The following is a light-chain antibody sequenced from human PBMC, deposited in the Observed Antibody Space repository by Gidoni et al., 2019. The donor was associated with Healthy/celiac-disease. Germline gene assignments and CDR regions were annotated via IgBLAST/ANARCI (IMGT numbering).Light chain of an antibody. J-gene: IGKJ1*01. CDR3: QQYYSTPWT. V-gene: IGKV4-1*01. CDR1: QSVLYSSNNKNY. Sequence: DIVMTQSPDSLAVSLGERDTTNCKSSQSVLYSSNNKNYLAWYQQKPGQPPNLHIYWASTRESGVPDRFSGSGSGTDFTLTISSLQAEDVAVYYCQQYYSTPWTFGQGTKVEIK. CDR2: WAS.